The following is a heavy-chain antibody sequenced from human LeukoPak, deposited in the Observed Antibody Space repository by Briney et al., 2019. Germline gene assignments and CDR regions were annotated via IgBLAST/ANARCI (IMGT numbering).Heavy chain of an antibody. CDR3: VKGSDYVWGSYRVFDY. J-gene: IGHJ4*02. CDR2: ISTNGDST. V-gene: IGHV3-64D*06. D-gene: IGHD3-16*02. CDR1: GFTFSSYA. Sequence: GGSLRLSCSASGFTFSSYAMHWVRQAPGKGLEYVPGISTNGDSTYYADSVKGRFTISRDNSRNTLYLQMSSLRAEDTAVYYCVKGSDYVWGSYRVFDYWGQGTLVTVSS.